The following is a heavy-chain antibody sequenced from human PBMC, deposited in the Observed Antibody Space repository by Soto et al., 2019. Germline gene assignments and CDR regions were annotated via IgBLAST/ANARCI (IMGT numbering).Heavy chain of an antibody. V-gene: IGHV1-18*01. D-gene: IGHD1-7*01. CDR2: ISAYNGNT. CDR3: ARDWNYGLGFDP. CDR1: GYTFTSYG. Sequence: ASVKVSCKASGYTFTSYGISWVRQAPGQGLEWMGWISAYNGNTNYAQKFQGWVTMTRDTSISTAYMELSRLRSDDTAVYYCARDWNYGLGFDPWGQGTLVTVSS. J-gene: IGHJ5*02.